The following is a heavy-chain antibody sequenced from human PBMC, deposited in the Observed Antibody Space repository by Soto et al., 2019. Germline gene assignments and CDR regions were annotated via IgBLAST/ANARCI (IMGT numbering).Heavy chain of an antibody. J-gene: IGHJ5*02. CDR1: GFSLSTSGVG. CDR3: AHTPYDFWSGYYKTQNWFDP. Sequence: QITLKESGPTLVKPTQTLTLTCTFSGFSLSTSGVGVGWIRQPPGKALEWLALIYWDDDKRYSPSLKSRLTITKDTSKTQVVLTMTNMDPVDTATYYCAHTPYDFWSGYYKTQNWFDPWGQGTLVTVSS. CDR2: IYWDDDK. D-gene: IGHD3-3*01. V-gene: IGHV2-5*02.